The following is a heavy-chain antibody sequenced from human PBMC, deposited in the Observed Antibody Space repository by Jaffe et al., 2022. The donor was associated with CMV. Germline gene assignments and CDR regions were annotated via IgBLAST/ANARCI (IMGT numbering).Heavy chain of an antibody. J-gene: IGHJ4*02. CDR1: GFTVSNNY. Sequence: EVQLVESGGGQVQPGGSLRLSCAGSGFTVSNNYMNWIRQAPGKGLEWVSVIYTSGITYYAASVKGRFSISRDDSKNTVYLQMNSLRAEDTAVYYCARGHYDILTDYADPTRWDFWGQGTLVTVSS. V-gene: IGHV3-66*01. CDR2: IYTSGIT. D-gene: IGHD3-9*01. CDR3: ARGHYDILTDYADPTRWDF.